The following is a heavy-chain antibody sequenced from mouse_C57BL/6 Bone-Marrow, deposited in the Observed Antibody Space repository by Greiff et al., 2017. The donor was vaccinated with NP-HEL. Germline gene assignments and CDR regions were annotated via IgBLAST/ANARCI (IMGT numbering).Heavy chain of an antibody. J-gene: IGHJ1*03. Sequence: EVKVVESGGGLVQPGGSLKLSCAASGFTFSDYGMAWVRQAPRKGPEWVAFISNLAYSIYYADTVTGRFTISRENAKNTLYLEMSSLRSEDTAMYYCARRGKKNYGSSYGWYFDVWGTGTTVTVSS. V-gene: IGHV5-15*01. CDR1: GFTFSDYG. CDR2: ISNLAYSI. D-gene: IGHD1-1*01. CDR3: ARRGKKNYGSSYGWYFDV.